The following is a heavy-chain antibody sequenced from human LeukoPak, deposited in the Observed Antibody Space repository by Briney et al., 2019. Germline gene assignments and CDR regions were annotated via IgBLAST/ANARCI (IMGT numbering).Heavy chain of an antibody. CDR2: INHSGST. J-gene: IGHJ4*02. CDR3: ARHTSYGGNSAFGD. D-gene: IGHD4-23*01. V-gene: IGHV4-34*01. CDR1: GVSFSGYY. Sequence: KPSETLSLTCAVYGVSFSGYYWSWIRQPPGKGLEWIGEINHSGSTNYNPSLKSRVTISVDTSKNQFSLKLSSVTAADTAVYYCARHTSYGGNSAFGDWGQGTLVTVSS.